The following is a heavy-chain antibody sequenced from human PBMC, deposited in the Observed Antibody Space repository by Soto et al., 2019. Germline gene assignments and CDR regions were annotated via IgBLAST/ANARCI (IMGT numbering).Heavy chain of an antibody. V-gene: IGHV4-34*01. CDR2: INHSGST. Sequence: SETLSLTCAVYGGSFSGYYWSWIRQPPGKGLEWIGEINHSGSTNYNPSLKSRVTISVDTSKNQFSLKLSSVTAADTAVYYCARRPHIAAARYYGMDVWGQGTTVT. CDR1: GGSFSGYY. J-gene: IGHJ6*02. CDR3: ARRPHIAAARYYGMDV. D-gene: IGHD6-13*01.